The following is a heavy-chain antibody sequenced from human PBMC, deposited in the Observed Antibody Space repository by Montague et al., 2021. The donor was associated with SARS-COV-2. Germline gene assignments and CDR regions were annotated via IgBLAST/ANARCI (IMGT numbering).Heavy chain of an antibody. CDR3: ARGNVVMAIIKSGAAFYPFDY. D-gene: IGHD5-24*01. V-gene: IGHV4-59*13. CDR1: GGSISSYY. Sequence: SETLSLTCTVSGGSISSYYWSWIRQPPGKGLEWNGYIYYSGSTNYNPSLKSPVTISVDTSKNQFSLKLSSVTAADTAVYYCARGNVVMAIIKSGAAFYPFDYWGQGTLVTVSS. CDR2: IYYSGST. J-gene: IGHJ4*02.